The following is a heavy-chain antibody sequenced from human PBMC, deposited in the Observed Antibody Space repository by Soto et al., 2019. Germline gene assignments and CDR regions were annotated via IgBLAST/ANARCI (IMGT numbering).Heavy chain of an antibody. CDR2: ISYDGHNK. CDR3: ARGQDSGSWSDYYYGMDV. D-gene: IGHD6-6*01. J-gene: IGHJ6*02. CDR1: GFTFSSYA. V-gene: IGHV3-30-3*01. Sequence: QAQLVESGGGVVQPGRSLRLACAASGFTFSSYAMHWVRQAPGKGLEWVADISYDGHNKYYADSVRGRFTISRDNSKNTWYLQMNSLRAEDTAVYYCARGQDSGSWSDYYYGMDVWGQGTTVTVSS.